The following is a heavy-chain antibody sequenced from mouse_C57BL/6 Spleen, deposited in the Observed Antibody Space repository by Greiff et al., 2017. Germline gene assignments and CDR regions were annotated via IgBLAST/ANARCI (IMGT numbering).Heavy chain of an antibody. CDR2: ISYDGSN. CDR1: GYSITSGYY. Sequence: EVKLQESGPGLVKPSQSLSLTCSVTGYSITSGYYWNWIRQFPGNKLEWMGYISYDGSNNYNPSLKNRISITRDTSKNQFFLKLNSVTTEDTATYYCARDWGNWGQGTTLTVSS. CDR3: ARDWGN. V-gene: IGHV3-6*01. J-gene: IGHJ2*01.